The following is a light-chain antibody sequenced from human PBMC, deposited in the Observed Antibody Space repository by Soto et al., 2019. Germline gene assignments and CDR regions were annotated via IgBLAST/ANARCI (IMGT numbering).Light chain of an antibody. V-gene: IGKV3-15*01. CDR1: QSVSGN. J-gene: IGKJ3*01. CDR3: QQYNNWPPIT. Sequence: EIVMTQSPATLSVSPGERATLSCRASQSVSGNLAWYQQKPGQAPRLLIYAASTSATSIPARFSGSGSGTEFTLTISSLQSEDFAVYYCQQYNNWPPITFGPGTKVDIK. CDR2: AAS.